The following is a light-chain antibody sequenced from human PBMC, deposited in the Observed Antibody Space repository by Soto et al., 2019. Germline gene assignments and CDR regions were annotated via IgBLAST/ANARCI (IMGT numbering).Light chain of an antibody. V-gene: IGLV1-44*01. CDR1: SSNIGINT. Sequence: QSVLTQPPSASGTPGQRVTFSCSGSSSNIGINTVNWYQQLPRTAPQLLISDNHRRPSGVPDRFSGSKSGTSASLAISGLQSEDEATYFCAAWDVSLKGFVFGTGTKVTVL. CDR2: DNH. J-gene: IGLJ1*01. CDR3: AAWDVSLKGFV.